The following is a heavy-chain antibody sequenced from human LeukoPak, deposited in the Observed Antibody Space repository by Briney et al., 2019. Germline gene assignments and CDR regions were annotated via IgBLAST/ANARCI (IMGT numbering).Heavy chain of an antibody. J-gene: IGHJ3*02. CDR1: GGSISSYY. V-gene: IGHV4-59*01. Sequence: PSETLSLTCTVSGGSISSYYWSWIRQLPGKGLEWIGYIYYSGSTNYNPSLKSRVTISVDTSKNQFSLKLSSVTAADTAVYYCARVRVLRYFDWLPDAFDIWGQGTMVTVSS. CDR2: IYYSGST. CDR3: ARVRVLRYFDWLPDAFDI. D-gene: IGHD3-9*01.